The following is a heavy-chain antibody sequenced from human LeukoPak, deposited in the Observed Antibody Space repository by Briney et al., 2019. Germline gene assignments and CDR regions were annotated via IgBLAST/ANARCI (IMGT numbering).Heavy chain of an antibody. V-gene: IGHV4-34*01. CDR2: INHSGST. Sequence: SETLSLTCAVYGGSFSGYYWSWIRQPPGKGLEWIGEINHSGSTNYNPSLKSRVTISVDTSKNQFSLKLSSVTAADTAVYYCASLPRGALYSSGWSRRDYWGQGTLVTVSS. CDR1: GGSFSGYY. CDR3: ASLPRGALYSSGWSRRDY. J-gene: IGHJ4*02. D-gene: IGHD6-19*01.